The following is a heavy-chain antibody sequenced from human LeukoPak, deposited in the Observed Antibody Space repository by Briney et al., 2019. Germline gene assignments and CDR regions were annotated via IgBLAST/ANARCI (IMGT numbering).Heavy chain of an antibody. CDR3: ARTYGSGSYFRWYYGMDV. CDR1: GSSFTSYW. V-gene: IGHV5-51*01. J-gene: IGHJ6*02. D-gene: IGHD3-10*01. Sequence: GESLQISCQGSGSSFTSYWIGWVRQLPGKGLEWMGIIYPGDSDTRYSPSFQGQVTISADKSISTAYLQWSSLKASDTAMYYCARTYGSGSYFRWYYGMDVWGQGTTVTVSS. CDR2: IYPGDSDT.